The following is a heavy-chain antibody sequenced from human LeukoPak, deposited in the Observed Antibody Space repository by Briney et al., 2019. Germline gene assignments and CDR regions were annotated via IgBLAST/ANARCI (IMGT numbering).Heavy chain of an antibody. CDR3: ARGRGYYDSSGYHFDY. V-gene: IGHV3-64*01. D-gene: IGHD3-22*01. Sequence: GGSLRLSCAASGFTYSSYAMHWVRQAPGKGLEYVSAISSNGGSTYYANSVKGRFTISRDNSKNTLYLQMGSLRAEDMAVYYCARGRGYYDSSGYHFDYWGQGTLVTVSS. CDR2: ISSNGGST. CDR1: GFTYSSYA. J-gene: IGHJ4*02.